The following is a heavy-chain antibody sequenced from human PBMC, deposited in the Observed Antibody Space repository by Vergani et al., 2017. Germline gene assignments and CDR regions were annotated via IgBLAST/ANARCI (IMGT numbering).Heavy chain of an antibody. CDR3: ARTCTSNYYYYYMDG. CDR1: GFTFSSYG. CDR2: IWYDGSNK. J-gene: IGHJ6*03. V-gene: IGHV3-33*01. D-gene: IGHD2-2*01. Sequence: QVQLVESGGGVVQPGRSLRLSCAASGFTFSSYGMHWVRQAPGKGLEWVAVIWYDGSNKYYADSVKGRFTISRDNSKNTLYLQMNSLRAEDTAVYYCARTCTSNYYYYYMDGWGKGTTVTVSS.